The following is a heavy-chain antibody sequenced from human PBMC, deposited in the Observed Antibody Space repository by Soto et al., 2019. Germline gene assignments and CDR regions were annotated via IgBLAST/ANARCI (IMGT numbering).Heavy chain of an antibody. D-gene: IGHD6-19*01. CDR2: INHSGTP. Sequence: PSETLSLTCGLSGSLPVGSLSTYFWTWIRQPPGKGLEWIGEINHSGTPNYSPSLRGRVTISLDTSKKQFPLNLSSVTAADTAVFYCARHYSSGSRNWFDPWGQGTLVTVSS. V-gene: IGHV4-34*01. J-gene: IGHJ5*02. CDR3: ARHYSSGSRNWFDP. CDR1: GSLPVGSLSTYF.